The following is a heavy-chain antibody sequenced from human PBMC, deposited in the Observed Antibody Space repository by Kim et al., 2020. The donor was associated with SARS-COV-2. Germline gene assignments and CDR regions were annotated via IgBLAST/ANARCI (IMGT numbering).Heavy chain of an antibody. D-gene: IGHD1-1*01. Sequence: GGSLRLSCAASDFTFSDSAMHWVRQASGKGLEWVGRIRSKSNSYATAYAASVKGRFTIFRDDSKNTAYLQMNSLKTEDTAVYYCIRVRVTTAAFWDAFD. CDR1: DFTFSDSA. V-gene: IGHV3-73*01. CDR3: IRVRVTTAAFWDAFD. CDR2: IRSKSNSYAT. J-gene: IGHJ3*02.